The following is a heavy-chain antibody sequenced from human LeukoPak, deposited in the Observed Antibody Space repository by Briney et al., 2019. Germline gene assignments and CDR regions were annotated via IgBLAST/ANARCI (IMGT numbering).Heavy chain of an antibody. CDR2: IYPGDSDT. V-gene: IGHV5-51*01. CDR3: ARRAEAAAGTGGWFDP. CDR1: GYRFTSYW. Sequence: GESLKISCKGSGYRFTSYWIGWVRQVPGKGLEWMGIIYPGDSDTRYSPSFQGQVTISADKSISTAYLQWSSLKASDTAMYYCARRAEAAAGTGGWFDPWGQGTLVTVSS. J-gene: IGHJ5*02. D-gene: IGHD6-13*01.